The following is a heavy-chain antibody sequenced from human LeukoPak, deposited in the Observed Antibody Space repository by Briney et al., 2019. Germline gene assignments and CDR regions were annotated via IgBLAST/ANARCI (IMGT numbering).Heavy chain of an antibody. J-gene: IGHJ5*02. D-gene: IGHD3-10*01. V-gene: IGHV4-61*02. CDR2: IYTRGST. CDR3: ARAGGLGTYYPNWFDP. CDR1: GGSISSDTYS. Sequence: SQTLSLTCTVSGGSISSDTYSWGWVRQPGGRGLEWIGRIYTRGSTNYNPSLKSRVTISVDTSKNQFSLKLNSVTAADTAFYYCARAGGLGTYYPNWFDPWRQGTLVTVSS.